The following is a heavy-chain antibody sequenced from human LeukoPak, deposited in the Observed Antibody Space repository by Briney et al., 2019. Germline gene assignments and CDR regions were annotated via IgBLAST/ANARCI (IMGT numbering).Heavy chain of an antibody. CDR1: GYSFTSYW. D-gene: IGHD2-15*01. CDR2: IYPGDSDT. Sequence: GESLKISCQGSGYSFTSYWIGWVRQMPGKGLEWMGIIYPGDSDTRYSPSFQGQVTISADKSISTAYLQWSSLKASDTAMYYYARSGYCSGGSCYGLFDYWGQGTLVTVSS. CDR3: ARSGYCSGGSCYGLFDY. V-gene: IGHV5-51*01. J-gene: IGHJ4*02.